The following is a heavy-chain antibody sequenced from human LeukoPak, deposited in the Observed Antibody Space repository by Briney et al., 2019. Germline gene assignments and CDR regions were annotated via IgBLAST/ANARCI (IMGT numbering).Heavy chain of an antibody. Sequence: SETLSLTCTVSGGSISSYCWSWIRQPPGKGLEWIGYMYYSGTTNYNPSLKSRVTISVDTSKNQFSLKLSSVTAADTAVYYCARGYGGHDYWGQGTLVTVSS. D-gene: IGHD4-23*01. CDR2: MYYSGTT. V-gene: IGHV4-59*01. CDR3: ARGYGGHDY. J-gene: IGHJ4*02. CDR1: GGSISSYC.